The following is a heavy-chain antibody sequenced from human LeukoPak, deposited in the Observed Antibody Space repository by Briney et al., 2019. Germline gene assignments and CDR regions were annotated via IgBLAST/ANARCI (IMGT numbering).Heavy chain of an antibody. V-gene: IGHV5-51*01. J-gene: IGHJ4*02. CDR1: GYRFSSHW. CDR2: IYPGGSDT. D-gene: IGHD5-12*01. Sequence: GESLNISRKASGYRFSSHWVGWVRQMPGKGLEWMGMIYPGGSDTRYSPSFQGQVTISADKSLTTAYLQWSSLEASDTAMYYCGRHSRGLSGYEYFFDYWGQGALFTVSS. CDR3: GRHSRGLSGYEYFFDY.